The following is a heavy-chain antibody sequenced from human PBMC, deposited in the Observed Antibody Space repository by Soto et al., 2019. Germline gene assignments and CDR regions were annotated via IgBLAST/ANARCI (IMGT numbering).Heavy chain of an antibody. CDR3: ARGPSTDWFDP. CDR1: GVSVGFTYYY. D-gene: IGHD4-4*01. J-gene: IGHJ5*02. CDR2: IFYSGNT. V-gene: IGHV4-61*01. Sequence: SETLSLSCTVSGVSVGFTYYYWTWIRQPPGKGLEWIGNIFYSGNTKHNPSLKSRVTISADASKNQFSLKLSSVTAADTAVYYCARGPSTDWFDPWGQGTLVTVSS.